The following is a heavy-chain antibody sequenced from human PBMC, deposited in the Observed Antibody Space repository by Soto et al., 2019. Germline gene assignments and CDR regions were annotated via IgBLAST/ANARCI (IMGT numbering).Heavy chain of an antibody. J-gene: IGHJ5*02. CDR3: AKEGSDYDILTGYYNGLNWFDP. V-gene: IGHV3-23*01. D-gene: IGHD3-9*01. CDR1: GFTFSSYA. CDR2: ISGSGGST. Sequence: EVQLLESGGGLVQPGGSLRLSCAASGFTFSSYAMSWVRQAPGKGLEWVSAISGSGGSTYYADSVKGRFTISRDNSKNPLYLQMNSLRAEDTAVYYCAKEGSDYDILTGYYNGLNWFDPWGQGTLVTVSS.